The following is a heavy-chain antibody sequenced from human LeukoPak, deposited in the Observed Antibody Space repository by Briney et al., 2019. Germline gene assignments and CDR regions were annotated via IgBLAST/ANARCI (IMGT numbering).Heavy chain of an antibody. D-gene: IGHD2-15*01. J-gene: IGHJ4*02. CDR3: AKQRSEVVVAATNY. V-gene: IGHV3-23*01. Sequence: GGSLSLSCAASGFTFSSYAMSWVRQAPGEGLGWVSAISGSGGSTYYADSVKGRFTISRHNSKNTLYLQMNSLRAEDTAVYYCAKQRSEVVVAATNYWGQGTLVTVSS. CDR2: ISGSGGST. CDR1: GFTFSSYA.